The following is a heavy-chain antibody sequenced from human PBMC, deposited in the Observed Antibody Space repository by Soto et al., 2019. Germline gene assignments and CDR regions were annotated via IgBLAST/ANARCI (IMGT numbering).Heavy chain of an antibody. CDR2: INAGNGNT. CDR3: ARALGVVTDDY. D-gene: IGHD2-15*01. V-gene: IGHV1-3*01. CDR1: GYTFISYA. Sequence: QVQLVQSGAEVKKPGASVKVSCKASGYTFISYAMHWVRQAPGQRLEWMGWINAGNGNTKYSQKFQGRVTITRDTSASTAYMELSSLRSEDTAVYYCARALGVVTDDYWGQGTLVTVSS. J-gene: IGHJ4*02.